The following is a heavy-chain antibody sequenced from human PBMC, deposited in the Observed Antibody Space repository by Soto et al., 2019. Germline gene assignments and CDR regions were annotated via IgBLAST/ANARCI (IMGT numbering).Heavy chain of an antibody. J-gene: IGHJ1*01. CDR3: ARGEFDDILTGYYHESRYFQH. Sequence: PSETLSLTCAVYGGSFSGYYCSWIRQPPGKGLEWIGEINHSGSTNYNPSLKSRVTISVDTSKNQFSLKLSSVTAADTAVYYCARGEFDDILTGYYHESRYFQHWGQGTLVTSPQ. CDR2: INHSGST. V-gene: IGHV4-34*01. D-gene: IGHD3-9*01. CDR1: GGSFSGYY.